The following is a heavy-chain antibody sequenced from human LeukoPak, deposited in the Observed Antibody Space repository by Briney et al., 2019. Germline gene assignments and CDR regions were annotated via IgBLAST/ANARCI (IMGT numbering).Heavy chain of an antibody. CDR2: INPNSGGT. CDR1: GYTFTTYA. V-gene: IGHV1-2*02. J-gene: IGHJ4*02. Sequence: GASVKVSCKASGYTFTTYAMNWVRQAPGQGLEWMGWINPNSGGTNYAQKFQGRVTMTRDTSISTAYMELSRLRSDDTAVYYCARVPRKYCSGGSCYLGYWGQGTLVTVSS. D-gene: IGHD2-15*01. CDR3: ARVPRKYCSGGSCYLGY.